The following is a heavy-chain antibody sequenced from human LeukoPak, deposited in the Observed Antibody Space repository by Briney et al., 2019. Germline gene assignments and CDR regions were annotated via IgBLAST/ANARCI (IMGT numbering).Heavy chain of an antibody. CDR1: GYSFTDYY. CDR2: INPNSGGT. Sequence: ASVKVSCKASGYSFTDYYIHWVRQAPGQGLEWMGWINPNSGGTNYAQKFQGRVTMTRDTSISTVYMELSRLRSDDTAVYYCARDYGDYNDYYYMDVWGKGTTVTVSS. D-gene: IGHD4-17*01. J-gene: IGHJ6*03. CDR3: ARDYGDYNDYYYMDV. V-gene: IGHV1-2*02.